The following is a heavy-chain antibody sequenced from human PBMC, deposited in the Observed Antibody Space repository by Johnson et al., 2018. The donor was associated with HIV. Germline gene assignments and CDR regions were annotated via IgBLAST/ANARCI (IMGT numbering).Heavy chain of an antibody. J-gene: IGHJ3*02. CDR2: ISYDGSNK. CDR1: GFTFSTYA. V-gene: IGHV3-30-3*01. Sequence: QVQLVESGGGVVQPGRSLRLSCAASGFTFSTYAIHWVRQAPGKGLEWVAVISYDGSNKYYADSVKGRFTISRDNSKNTLYLQMNSLRAEDTAVYYCARDRGNWNDVDAFDIWGQGTMVTVSS. CDR3: ARDRGNWNDVDAFDI. D-gene: IGHD1-1*01.